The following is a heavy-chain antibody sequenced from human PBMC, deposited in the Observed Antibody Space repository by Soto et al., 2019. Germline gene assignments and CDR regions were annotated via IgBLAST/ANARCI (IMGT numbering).Heavy chain of an antibody. CDR2: IKQDGDEQ. V-gene: IGHV3-7*04. Sequence: EVQLVESGGGLVQPGGSLRLSCAASGFTFSSYWMSWVRQAPGKGLEWVANIKQDGDEQYYVDSVKGRFTISRDNAKNSLYLKMNSLRAEDTAVYYCGRDLRDWDSGSYSYDYWGQGTLVTVSS. CDR3: GRDLRDWDSGSYSYDY. D-gene: IGHD1-26*01. J-gene: IGHJ4*02. CDR1: GFTFSSYW.